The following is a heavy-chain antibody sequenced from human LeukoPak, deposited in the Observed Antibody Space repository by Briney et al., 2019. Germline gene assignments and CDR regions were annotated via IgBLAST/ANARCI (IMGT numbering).Heavy chain of an antibody. J-gene: IGHJ4*02. CDR2: IRYDGSNK. Sequence: SGGSLRLSCAASGFTFTTYWMTWVRQTPGKGLEWVAFIRYDGSNKYYADSVKGRFTISRDNSKNTLYLQINSLRTEDTAVYYCAKGEGGALGIPHPYYFDYWGQGNVVTVSS. CDR1: GFTFTTYW. V-gene: IGHV3-30*02. CDR3: AKGEGGALGIPHPYYFDY. D-gene: IGHD3-16*01.